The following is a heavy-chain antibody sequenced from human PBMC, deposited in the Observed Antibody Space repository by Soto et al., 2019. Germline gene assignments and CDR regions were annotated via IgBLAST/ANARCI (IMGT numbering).Heavy chain of an antibody. CDR3: ARDWDSSGLFDP. V-gene: IGHV4-59*01. Sequence: PETLSLTCSVSGASITTYYWSWIRQPPGKGLEWIGSISYSGSTKYNPSLESRVLISLDTSKNQFSLRLTSVTAADTALYYCARDWDSSGLFDPWGQGALVTVSS. J-gene: IGHJ5*02. CDR1: GASITTYY. D-gene: IGHD3-10*01. CDR2: ISYSGST.